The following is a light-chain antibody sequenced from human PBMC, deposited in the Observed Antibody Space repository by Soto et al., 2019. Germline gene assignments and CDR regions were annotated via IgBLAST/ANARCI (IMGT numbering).Light chain of an antibody. CDR1: SSDVGGYNF. Sequence: QSVLTQPASVSGSPGQSITISCTGTSSDVGGYNFVSWYQQHPGKAPKLMISEVSNRPSGVSNRFSGSKSGNTASLTISRLQTEDEADYYCSSYTITTALVFGSGTKVTVL. V-gene: IGLV2-14*01. CDR2: EVS. J-gene: IGLJ1*01. CDR3: SSYTITTALV.